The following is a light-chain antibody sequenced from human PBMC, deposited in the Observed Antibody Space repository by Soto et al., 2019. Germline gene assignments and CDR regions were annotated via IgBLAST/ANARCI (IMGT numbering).Light chain of an antibody. CDR1: QGISSF. CDR3: QQLNSFPIP. Sequence: IQLTQSPSSLSASVGDRVTITCRASQGISSFLAWYQQKPGKAPKLLIYGASTLQSGVPSRFSGSGSGTDFTLTIDSPQPEDFATYYCQQLNSFPIPFGPGTKVDIK. CDR2: GAS. J-gene: IGKJ3*01. V-gene: IGKV1-9*01.